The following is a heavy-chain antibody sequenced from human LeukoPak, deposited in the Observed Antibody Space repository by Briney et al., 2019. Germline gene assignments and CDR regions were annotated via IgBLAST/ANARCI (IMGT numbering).Heavy chain of an antibody. V-gene: IGHV5-51*01. CDR1: GYSFTDYW. Sequence: KPGGSLRLSCTGSGYSFTDYWIGWVRQMPGEGLQWMGIIYPDDSDIRYSPSFQGQVTISADKSIITAYLQWSSLKASDTAMYYCARHGRGSRSPNAFDIWGQGTMVSVSS. CDR3: ARHGRGSRSPNAFDI. J-gene: IGHJ3*02. D-gene: IGHD3-10*01. CDR2: IYPDDSDI.